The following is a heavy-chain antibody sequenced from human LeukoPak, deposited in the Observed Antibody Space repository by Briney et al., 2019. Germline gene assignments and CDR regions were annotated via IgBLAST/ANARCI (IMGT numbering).Heavy chain of an antibody. CDR1: GFTFSSYA. J-gene: IGHJ4*02. D-gene: IGHD3-9*01. V-gene: IGHV3-30*04. CDR2: ISYDGSSK. Sequence: PGGSLRLSCAASGFTFSSYAMHWVRQAPGKGLEWVALISYDGSSKYYADSVKGRFTISRDSSKNTVDLQINSLRAEDTALYFCARGMLQYFESSKSPFDYWGQGTLVTVSS. CDR3: ARGMLQYFESSKSPFDY.